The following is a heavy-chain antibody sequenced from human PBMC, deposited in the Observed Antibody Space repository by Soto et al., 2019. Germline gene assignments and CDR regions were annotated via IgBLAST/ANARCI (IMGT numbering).Heavy chain of an antibody. CDR1: GFTFITYG. CDR2: IWYDGKNK. D-gene: IGHD4-17*01. V-gene: IGHV3-33*06. CDR3: AKSYGEYDGYCGMDV. Sequence: QVQLVESGGGVVQPGKSLRVSCVASGFTFITYGMHWVRQAPGKGLEWVAVIWYDGKNKYYADSVKGRFTISRDNSKNTLHLQTNRPRAEDTAVYYCAKSYGEYDGYCGMDVWGQGTPVTVSS. J-gene: IGHJ6*01.